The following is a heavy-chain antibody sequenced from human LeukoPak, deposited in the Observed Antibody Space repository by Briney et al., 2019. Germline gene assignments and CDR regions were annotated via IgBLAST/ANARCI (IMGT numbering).Heavy chain of an antibody. CDR3: AKGGVDYDSSGYYYPDY. Sequence: GRSLRLSCAASGFTFSSYGMHWVRQAPGKGLEWVAVISYDGSNKYYADSVKGRFTISRDNSKNTLYLQMNSLRAEDTAVYYCAKGGVDYDSSGYYYPDYWGQGTLVTVSS. V-gene: IGHV3-30*18. J-gene: IGHJ4*02. CDR2: ISYDGSNK. D-gene: IGHD3-22*01. CDR1: GFTFSSYG.